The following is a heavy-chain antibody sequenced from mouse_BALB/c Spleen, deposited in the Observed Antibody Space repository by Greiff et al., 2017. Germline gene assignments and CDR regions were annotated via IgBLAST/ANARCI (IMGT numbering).Heavy chain of an antibody. D-gene: IGHD1-2*01. CDR1: GFTFSSYA. CDR3: ARFTTATWAMDY. J-gene: IGHJ4*01. Sequence: EVMLVESGGGLVKPGGSLKLSCAASGFTFSSYAMSWVRQSPEKRLEWVAEISSGGSYTYYPATVTGRITISVDNAQNTLYLEMSSLRSEDTAMYYCARFTTATWAMDYWGQGTSVTVSS. CDR2: ISSGGSYT. V-gene: IGHV5-9-4*01.